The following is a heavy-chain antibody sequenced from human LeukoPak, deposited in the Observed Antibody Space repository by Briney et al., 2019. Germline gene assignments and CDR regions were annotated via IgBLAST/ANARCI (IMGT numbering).Heavy chain of an antibody. CDR3: ARDQTIIDL. CDR1: GGSFSGYY. V-gene: IGHV4-34*09. CDR2: IYYSGST. J-gene: IGHJ2*01. D-gene: IGHD5-12*01. Sequence: SETLSLTCAVYGGSFSGYYWSWIRQPPGKGLEWIGYIYYSGSTYYNPSLKSRVTISVDTSKNQFSLKLSSVTAADTAVYYCARDQTIIDLWGRGTLVIVSS.